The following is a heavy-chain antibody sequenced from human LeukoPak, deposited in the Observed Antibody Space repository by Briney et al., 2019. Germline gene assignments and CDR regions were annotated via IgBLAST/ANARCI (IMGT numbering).Heavy chain of an antibody. D-gene: IGHD3-22*01. CDR1: GGSISSYY. J-gene: IGHJ3*02. CDR2: IYYSGST. V-gene: IGHV4-59*01. Sequence: SETLSLTCTVSGGSISSYYWSWIRQPPGKGLEWIGYIYYSGSTNYNPSLKSRVTISVDTSKNQFSLKLSSVTAADTAVYYCARAHYYDSSGYYYGDAFDIWGQGTMVTVSS. CDR3: ARAHYYDSSGYYYGDAFDI.